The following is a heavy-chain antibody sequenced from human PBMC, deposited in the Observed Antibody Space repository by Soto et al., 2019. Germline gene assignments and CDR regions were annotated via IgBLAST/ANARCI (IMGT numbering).Heavy chain of an antibody. CDR1: GFSLTSRGEG. D-gene: IGHD6-19*01. CDR3: AHVGCLEQWLQRLDS. J-gene: IGHJ4*02. Sequence: QITLKESGPTLVKPTQTVTLTCTFSGFSLTSRGEGVVWIRQPAGKALEWVTLIYWDDDKHYSPSLKNRLTITKDASKNQVVLTLPNVDPSDTGTYFCAHVGCLEQWLQRLDSWGQGTLVTVSS. V-gene: IGHV2-5*02. CDR2: IYWDDDK.